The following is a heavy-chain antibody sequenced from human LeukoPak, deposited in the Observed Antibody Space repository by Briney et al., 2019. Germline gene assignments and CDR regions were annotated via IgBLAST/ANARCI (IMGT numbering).Heavy chain of an antibody. CDR1: GFTFSSYA. V-gene: IGHV3-23*01. CDR3: AKAPINYGSGSYSDY. CDR2: ISGSGGST. Sequence: QTGGSLRLSCAASGFTFSSYAMSWVRQAPGKGLEWVSAISGSGGSTYYADSVKGRFTISRDNSKNTLYLQMNSLRAEDTAVYYCAKAPINYGSGSYSDYWGQGTLVTVSS. D-gene: IGHD3-10*01. J-gene: IGHJ4*02.